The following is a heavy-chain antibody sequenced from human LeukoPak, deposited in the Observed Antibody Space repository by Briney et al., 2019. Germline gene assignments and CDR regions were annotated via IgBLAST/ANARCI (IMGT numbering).Heavy chain of an antibody. CDR3: ARDFTGGRVVVPAVWFDP. Sequence: ASVKVSCKASGYTFTSYGISWVRQAPGQGLEWMGWISAYNGNTKYAQRFQGRVTMTTDTSTSTAYMELRSLRSDDTAVYYCARDFTGGRVVVPAVWFDPWGQGTLVTVSS. CDR2: ISAYNGNT. CDR1: GYTFTSYG. J-gene: IGHJ5*02. V-gene: IGHV1-18*01. D-gene: IGHD2-2*01.